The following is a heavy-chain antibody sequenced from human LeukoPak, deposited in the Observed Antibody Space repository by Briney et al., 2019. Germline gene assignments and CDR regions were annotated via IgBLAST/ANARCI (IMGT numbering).Heavy chain of an antibody. D-gene: IGHD3-10*01. CDR2: IIPIFGTA. CDR3: ARGPPADFGDVDV. Sequence: SVKVSCKASGGTFSSYAISWVRQAPGQGLEWMGGIIPIFGTANYAQKFQGRVTITADESTSTAYMELSSLRSDDTAVYYCARGPPADFGDVDVWGQGTTVTVSS. J-gene: IGHJ6*02. V-gene: IGHV1-69*01. CDR1: GGTFSSYA.